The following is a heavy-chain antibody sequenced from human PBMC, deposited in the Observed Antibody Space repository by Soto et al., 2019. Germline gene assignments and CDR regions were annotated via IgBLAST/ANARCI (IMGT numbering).Heavy chain of an antibody. V-gene: IGHV2-5*01. D-gene: IGHD3-22*01. Sequence: GSGPTLVNPTQTLTLTCTFSGFSLSTSGMGVGWIRQPPGKALEWLALIYWNDDKRYSPSLKSRLTITKDTSKTQVVLTMTNMDPVDTATYYCAHSPFYDSSGYPDYWGQGTLVTVSS. CDR2: IYWNDDK. CDR3: AHSPFYDSSGYPDY. CDR1: GFSLSTSGMG. J-gene: IGHJ4*02.